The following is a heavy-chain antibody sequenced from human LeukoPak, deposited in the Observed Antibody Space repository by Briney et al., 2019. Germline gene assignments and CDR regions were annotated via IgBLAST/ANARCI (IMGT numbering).Heavy chain of an antibody. CDR3: ARSPHSSSWYAYYFDY. V-gene: IGHV3-30-3*01. D-gene: IGHD6-13*01. CDR1: GFTFSSYT. Sequence: GGSLRLSCAASGFTFSSYTMSWVRQAPGKGLEWVAVISYDGSNKYYADSVKGRFTISRDNAKNTLYMQMNSLRAEDTAVYYCARSPHSSSWYAYYFDYWGQGTLVTVSS. CDR2: ISYDGSNK. J-gene: IGHJ4*02.